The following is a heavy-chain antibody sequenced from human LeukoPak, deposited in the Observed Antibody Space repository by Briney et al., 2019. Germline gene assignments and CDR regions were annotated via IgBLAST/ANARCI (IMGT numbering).Heavy chain of an antibody. J-gene: IGHJ1*01. D-gene: IGHD2-15*01. CDR1: GYTYTSYL. Sequence: ASVKVSYKPTGYTYTSYLIKWLRPATGQGLEWMGWMNPNSGNTGYAQKFQGRVTMTRDTSIFTAYLALTTLRPDDTAVYYCARAPPSYCSGDICSSFLYFQPWSQGTLVTVSS. V-gene: IGHV1-8*01. CDR2: MNPNSGNT. CDR3: ARAPPSYCSGDICSSFLYFQP.